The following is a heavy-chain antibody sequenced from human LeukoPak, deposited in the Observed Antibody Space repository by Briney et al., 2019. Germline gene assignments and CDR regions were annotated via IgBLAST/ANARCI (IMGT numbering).Heavy chain of an antibody. CDR1: VFTFRSYA. J-gene: IGHJ4*02. D-gene: IGHD3-10*01. CDR2: VSSNGGST. Sequence: GGSLRLSCLASVFTFRSYAMHWVRQAAGKGLEYLSAVSSNGGSTYYANAVKGRFTISRDNSKNTLYLQMGSLRADDMAVYYCARAQGSYDFWGQGTLVTVSS. CDR3: ARAQGSYDF. V-gene: IGHV3-64*01.